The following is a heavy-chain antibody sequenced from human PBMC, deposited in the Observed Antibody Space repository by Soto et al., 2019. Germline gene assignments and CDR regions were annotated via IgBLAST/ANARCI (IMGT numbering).Heavy chain of an antibody. CDR2: IYYSGST. J-gene: IGHJ6*02. D-gene: IGHD3-22*01. Sequence: QVQLQESGPGLVKPSQTLSLTCTVSGGSISSGDYYWSWIRQPPGKGLEWIGYIYYSGSTYYNPSLKRQVTIAVDTSKNQFSLKLSSVTAADTAVYYCAREPRSDSSGYYSGYYYYGMDVWGQGTTVTVSS. V-gene: IGHV4-30-4*01. CDR1: GGSISSGDYY. CDR3: AREPRSDSSGYYSGYYYYGMDV.